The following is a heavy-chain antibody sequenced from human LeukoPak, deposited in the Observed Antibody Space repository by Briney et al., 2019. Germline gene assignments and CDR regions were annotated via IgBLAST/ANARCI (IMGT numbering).Heavy chain of an antibody. CDR2: IYSGGST. Sequence: PGGSLRLSCAASGFTFSSYSMNWVRQAPGKGLEWVSVIYSGGSTYYADSVKGRFTISRDNSKNTLYLQMNSLRAEDTAVYYCARNLNYYDSSEGYWGQGTLVTVSS. CDR3: ARNLNYYDSSEGY. CDR1: GFTFSSYS. D-gene: IGHD3-22*01. J-gene: IGHJ4*02. V-gene: IGHV3-66*01.